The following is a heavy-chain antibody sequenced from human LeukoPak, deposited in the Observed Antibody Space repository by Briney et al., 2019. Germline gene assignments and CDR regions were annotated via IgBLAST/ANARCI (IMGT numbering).Heavy chain of an antibody. Sequence: SETLSLTCTVSGGSISSSSYYWGWIRQPPGKGLEWVGSIYYSGSTYYNPSLKSRVTISVDTSKNQFSLKLSSVTAADTAVYYCARHAVTIFGVVIISHIDYWGQGTLVTVSS. CDR3: ARHAVTIFGVVIISHIDY. CDR1: GGSISSSSYY. D-gene: IGHD3-3*01. J-gene: IGHJ4*02. CDR2: IYYSGST. V-gene: IGHV4-39*01.